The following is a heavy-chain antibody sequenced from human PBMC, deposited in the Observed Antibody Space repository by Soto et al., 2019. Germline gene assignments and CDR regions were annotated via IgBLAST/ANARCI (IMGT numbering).Heavy chain of an antibody. J-gene: IGHJ6*02. V-gene: IGHV1-2*04. CDR3: AKAPTGNYYGMDV. Sequence: GASVKVSCKASGYTFTGYYMHWVRQAPGQGLEWMGWINPNSGGTNYAQKFQGWVTMTRDTSISTAYMELSRLRSDDTALYYCAKAPTGNYYGMDVWGQGTTVTVSS. CDR1: GYTFTGYY. D-gene: IGHD2-8*02. CDR2: INPNSGGT.